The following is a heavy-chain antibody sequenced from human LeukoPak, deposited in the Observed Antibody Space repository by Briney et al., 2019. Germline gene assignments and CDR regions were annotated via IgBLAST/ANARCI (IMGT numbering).Heavy chain of an antibody. CDR3: VRDPEDYFDS. J-gene: IGHJ4*02. CDR2: MNSGSSTI. Sequence: GGSLRLSCAAAGFTFSTYSMNWVRQAPGKGLEWISGMNSGSSTIYDADSVKGRFTISRDNAQNSLYLQMNSLRPEDTAVYYCVRDPEDYFDSWGQGTLVIV. CDR1: GFTFSTYS. V-gene: IGHV3-48*01.